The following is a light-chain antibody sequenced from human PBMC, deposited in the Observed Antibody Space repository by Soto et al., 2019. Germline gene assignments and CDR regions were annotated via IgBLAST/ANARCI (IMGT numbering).Light chain of an antibody. CDR1: SSDVGGYNY. J-gene: IGLJ3*02. V-gene: IGLV2-8*01. CDR2: EVT. Sequence: QSVLTQPPSASGSPGQSVAISCTGTSSDVGGYNYVSWYQQHPGKAPQLMIYEVTKRPSGVPDRFSGSKSGNTASLTVSGLQAEDEADYYCNSYGGSNNWVFGGGTKVTVL. CDR3: NSYGGSNNWV.